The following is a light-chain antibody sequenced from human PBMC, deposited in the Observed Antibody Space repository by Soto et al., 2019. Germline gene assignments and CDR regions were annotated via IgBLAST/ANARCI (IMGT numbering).Light chain of an antibody. CDR3: QQYDIWWT. V-gene: IGKV3-15*01. CDR1: QSVNGN. Sequence: EIVMTQSPVTLSVSPGERATLSCRASQSVNGNLAWYQQKPGQAPRLLIYGASTRVTGIPARFSGIGSGTDFTLTISSLQSEDFAVYYCQQYDIWWTFGQGAKVEIK. CDR2: GAS. J-gene: IGKJ1*01.